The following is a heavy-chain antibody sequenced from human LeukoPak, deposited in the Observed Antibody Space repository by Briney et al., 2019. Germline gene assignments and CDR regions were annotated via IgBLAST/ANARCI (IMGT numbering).Heavy chain of an antibody. CDR2: INNDGSGT. D-gene: IGHD2-8*01. CDR3: ARDSVRDIVLMVYAPFDY. CDR1: GFTFSSHW. J-gene: IGHJ4*02. V-gene: IGHV3-74*01. Sequence: GGSLRLSCAASGFTFSSHWMHWVRQAPGKGLVWVSRINNDGSGTTYADSVKGRFTISRDNAKNSLYLQMNSLRAEDTAVYYCARDSVRDIVLMVYAPFDYWGQGTLVTVSS.